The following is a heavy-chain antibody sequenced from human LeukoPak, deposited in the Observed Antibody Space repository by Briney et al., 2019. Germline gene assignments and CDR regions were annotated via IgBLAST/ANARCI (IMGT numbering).Heavy chain of an antibody. Sequence: GGSLRLSCAASGFTFSTYSMNWIRRAPGKGLEWVSYISRTSGTIYYADSVKGRFTISRDNAKNSLYLQMNSLRAEDTAVYYCARDLQARVTTFDYWGQGTLVTVSS. J-gene: IGHJ4*02. D-gene: IGHD4-17*01. V-gene: IGHV3-48*04. CDR1: GFTFSTYS. CDR2: ISRTSGTI. CDR3: ARDLQARVTTFDY.